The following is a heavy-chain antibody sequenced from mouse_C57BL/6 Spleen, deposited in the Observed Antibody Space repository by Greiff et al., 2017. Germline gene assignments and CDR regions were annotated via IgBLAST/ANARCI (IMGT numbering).Heavy chain of an antibody. J-gene: IGHJ1*03. Sequence: DVKLVESGGGLVKPGGSLKLSCAASGFTFSDYGMHWVRQAPEKGLEWVAYISSGSSTIYYADTVKGRFTISRDNAKNTLFLQMTSLRSEDTAMYYCARPRDGYRYFDVWGTGTTVTVSS. CDR2: ISSGSSTI. CDR1: GFTFSDYG. D-gene: IGHD2-3*01. V-gene: IGHV5-17*01. CDR3: ARPRDGYRYFDV.